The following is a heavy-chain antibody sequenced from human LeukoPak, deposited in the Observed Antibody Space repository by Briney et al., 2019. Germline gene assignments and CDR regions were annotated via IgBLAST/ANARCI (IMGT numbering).Heavy chain of an antibody. D-gene: IGHD5-18*01. CDR1: VFSISSGHY. J-gene: IGHJ4*02. CDR2: VFQSGTT. CDR3: ARIFVRHGYASYIDC. Sequence: SETLSLTCTVSVFSISSGHYWGWVRQPPGAGLEWIGIVFQSGTTYYNPSLKSRVTTSVDMSKNQFSLRLRTVTAADTAVYYCARIFVRHGYASYIDCGSQGTLVTASS. V-gene: IGHV4-38-2*02.